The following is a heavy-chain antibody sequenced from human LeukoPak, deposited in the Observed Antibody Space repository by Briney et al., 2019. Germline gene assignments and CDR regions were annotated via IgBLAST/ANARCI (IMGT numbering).Heavy chain of an antibody. CDR3: ARGQVPAARGYNWFDP. Sequence: SETLSLTCAVYGWSFNDYYWNWIRQPPGKGLEWIGEINARGDTNYNPSLKSRVTISVDTSKEQFSLRLTSMIAADTALYYCARGQVPAARGYNWFDPWGQGTLVTVSS. D-gene: IGHD2-2*01. J-gene: IGHJ5*02. CDR2: INARGDT. V-gene: IGHV4-34*01. CDR1: GWSFNDYY.